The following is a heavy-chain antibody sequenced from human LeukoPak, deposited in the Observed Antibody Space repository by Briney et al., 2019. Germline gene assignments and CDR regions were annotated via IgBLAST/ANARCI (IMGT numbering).Heavy chain of an antibody. Sequence: HPGGSLRLSCAASGFTFSSYGMHWVRQAPGKGLEWVAVIYAGGSPYYADSVKGRFTISRDDSKNTLFLQMNSLRVEDTAVYHCARGPLITGITDWGQGTLVSVSS. CDR1: GFTFSSYG. J-gene: IGHJ4*01. CDR3: ARGPLITGITD. V-gene: IGHV3-NL1*01. CDR2: IYAGGSP. D-gene: IGHD1-7*01.